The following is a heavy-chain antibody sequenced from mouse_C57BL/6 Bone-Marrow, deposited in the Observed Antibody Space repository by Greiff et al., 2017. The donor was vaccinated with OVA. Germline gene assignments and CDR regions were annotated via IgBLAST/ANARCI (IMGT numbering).Heavy chain of an antibody. V-gene: IGHV1-75*01. J-gene: IGHJ1*03. D-gene: IGHD2-3*01. Sequence: VQLQESGPELVKPGASVKISCKASGYTFTDYYINWVKQRPGQGLEWIGWIFPGSGSTYYNEKFKGKATLTVDKSSSTAYMLLSSLTSEDSAVYFCARCCDGYYWYFDVWGTGTTVTVSS. CDR2: IFPGSGST. CDR1: GYTFTDYY. CDR3: ARCCDGYYWYFDV.